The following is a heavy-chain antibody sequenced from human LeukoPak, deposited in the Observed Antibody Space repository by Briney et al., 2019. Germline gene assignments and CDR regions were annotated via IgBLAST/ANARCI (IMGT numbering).Heavy chain of an antibody. J-gene: IGHJ3*01. V-gene: IGHV4-59*01. CDR2: SYSGGNA. D-gene: IGHD1-26*01. CDR3: AHTKRGGGYYINAFAV. CDR1: GASTSAYY. Sequence: SETLSLTCTVSGASTSAYYWSWIRQPPGKGLEWIGYSYSGGNANYNPSLKSRVTISIDTSENQFSLRLTSVTAADTAIYFCAHTKRGGGYYINAFAVWGQGALVTISS.